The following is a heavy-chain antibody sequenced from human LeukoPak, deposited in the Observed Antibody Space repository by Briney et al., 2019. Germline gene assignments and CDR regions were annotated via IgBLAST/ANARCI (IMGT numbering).Heavy chain of an antibody. Sequence: SETLSLTCAVYGGSFSGYYWSWIRQPPGKGLEWIGEINHSGSTNYNPSLKSRVTISVDTSKNQFSLKLSSVTAADTAVYYCARHYYGWLQKKARRAFDIWGQGTMVTVSS. CDR2: INHSGST. V-gene: IGHV4-34*01. CDR3: ARHYYGWLQKKARRAFDI. D-gene: IGHD5-24*01. J-gene: IGHJ3*02. CDR1: GGSFSGYY.